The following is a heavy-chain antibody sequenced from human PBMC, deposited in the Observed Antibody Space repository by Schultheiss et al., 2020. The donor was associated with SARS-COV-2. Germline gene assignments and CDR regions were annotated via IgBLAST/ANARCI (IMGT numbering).Heavy chain of an antibody. CDR2: IWYDGSNK. Sequence: GGSLRLSCKGSGFTFSSYAMSWVRQAPGKGLEWVAVIWYDGSNKYYADSVKGRFTISRDNAKNSLYLQMNSLRAEDTAVYYCARGRAPTVVTPLGAFDIWGQGTMVTVSS. J-gene: IGHJ3*02. CDR3: ARGRAPTVVTPLGAFDI. V-gene: IGHV3-33*01. D-gene: IGHD4-23*01. CDR1: GFTFSSYA.